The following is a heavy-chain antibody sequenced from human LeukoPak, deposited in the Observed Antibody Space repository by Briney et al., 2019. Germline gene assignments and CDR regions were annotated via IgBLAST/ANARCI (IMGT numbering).Heavy chain of an antibody. V-gene: IGHV3-30*03. J-gene: IGHJ4*02. Sequence: GGSLRLSCAASGFTFSSYGMRWVRQAPGKGLEWVAVISYDGSNKYYADSVKGRFTISRDNSKNTLYLQMNSLRAEDTAVYYCARDGYYYDSSGYYCDYWGQGTLVTVSS. CDR1: GFTFSSYG. CDR3: ARDGYYYDSSGYYCDY. CDR2: ISYDGSNK. D-gene: IGHD3-22*01.